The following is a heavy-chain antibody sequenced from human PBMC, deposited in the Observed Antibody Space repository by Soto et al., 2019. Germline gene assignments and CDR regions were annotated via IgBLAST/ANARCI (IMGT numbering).Heavy chain of an antibody. Sequence: SVKVSCKASGGTFSSYAISWVRQAPGQGLEWMGGIIPIFGTANYAQKFQGRVTITADESTSTAYMELSSLRSEDTAVYYCARDHRAHCYDSSGSFDYWGQGTLVTVSS. V-gene: IGHV1-69*13. D-gene: IGHD3-22*01. CDR3: ARDHRAHCYDSSGSFDY. CDR1: GGTFSSYA. J-gene: IGHJ4*02. CDR2: IIPIFGTA.